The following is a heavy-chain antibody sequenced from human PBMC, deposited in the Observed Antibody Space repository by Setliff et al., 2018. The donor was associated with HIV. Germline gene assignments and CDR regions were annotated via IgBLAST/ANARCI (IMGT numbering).Heavy chain of an antibody. CDR2: IHTTGSI. Sequence: SETLSLTCTVSGGSIRTGNYYWNWIRQPAGKGLEWIGHIHTTGSITYNPSLRSRVTILLDTSKNQVSLSLASVTAADTAVYYCARDGGGSGWSLGEFDFWGQGTLVIVSS. CDR1: GGSIRTGNYY. J-gene: IGHJ4*02. V-gene: IGHV4-61*09. CDR3: ARDGGGSGWSLGEFDF. D-gene: IGHD6-19*01.